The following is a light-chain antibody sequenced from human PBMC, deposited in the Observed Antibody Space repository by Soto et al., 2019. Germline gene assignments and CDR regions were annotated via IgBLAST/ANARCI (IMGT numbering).Light chain of an antibody. J-gene: IGKJ4*01. CDR2: GAS. CDR1: QSVSSSY. V-gene: IGKV3-20*01. CDR3: QQYGSSPA. Sequence: EIVLTQSPGTLSLSPGERATLSCRASQSVSSSYLAWYQQKPGQAPRLLIYGASSRATGIPDRFSGSESGTDFTLTISRLEPEDFALYYCQQYGSSPAFGGGTKVEIK.